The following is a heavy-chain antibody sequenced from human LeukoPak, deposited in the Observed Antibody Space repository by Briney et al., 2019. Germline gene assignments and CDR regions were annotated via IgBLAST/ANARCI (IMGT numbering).Heavy chain of an antibody. CDR1: GFTFSNSD. CDR2: IGGSGGST. Sequence: GGSLRLSCAASGFTFSNSDMSWVRQAPGKGLEWVSAIGGSGGSTLYADSVKGRFTVSRDNSKNTLYLQMSSLRAEDTAVYYCAKSPLTPRPWGQGTLVTVSS. J-gene: IGHJ5*02. CDR3: AKSPLTPRP. D-gene: IGHD1-14*01. V-gene: IGHV3-23*01.